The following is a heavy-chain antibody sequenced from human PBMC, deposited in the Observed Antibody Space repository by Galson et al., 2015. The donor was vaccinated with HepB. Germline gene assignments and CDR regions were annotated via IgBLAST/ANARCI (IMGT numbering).Heavy chain of an antibody. CDR3: ARAQYSSRAVWY. CDR1: GFTVSSNY. D-gene: IGHD6-13*01. V-gene: IGHV3-66*01. J-gene: IGHJ4*02. Sequence: SLRLSCAASGFTVSSNYMSWVRQAPGKGLEWVSVIYSGGSTYYADSVKGRFTISRDNSKNTLYLQMNSLRAEDTAVYYCARAQYSSRAVWYWGQGTLVTVSS. CDR2: IYSGGST.